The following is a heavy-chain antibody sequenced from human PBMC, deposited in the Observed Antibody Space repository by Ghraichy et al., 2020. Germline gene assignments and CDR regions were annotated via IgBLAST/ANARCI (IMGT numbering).Heavy chain of an antibody. CDR2: INHSGST. J-gene: IGHJ4*02. CDR1: GGSFSGYY. CDR3: ATYYGDPGHYFDY. D-gene: IGHD4-17*01. V-gene: IGHV4-34*01. Sequence: GSLRLSCAVYGGSFSGYYWSWIRQPPGKGLEWIGEINHSGSTNYNPSLKSRVTISVDTSKNQFSLKLSSVTAADTAVYYCATYYGDPGHYFDYWGQGTLVTVSS.